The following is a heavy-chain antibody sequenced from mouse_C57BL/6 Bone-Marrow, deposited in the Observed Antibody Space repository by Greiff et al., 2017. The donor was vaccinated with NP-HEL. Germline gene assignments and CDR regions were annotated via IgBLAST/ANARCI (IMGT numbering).Heavy chain of an antibody. Sequence: EVQRVESGGGLVQPGGSLKLSCAASGFTFSSYTMSWVRQTPEKRLEWVAYISNGGGSTYYPDTVKGRFTISRDNAKNTLYLQMSSLKSEDTAMYYCARHGNYEVYFDYWGQGTTLTVSS. CDR2: ISNGGGST. CDR3: ARHGNYEVYFDY. V-gene: IGHV5-12-2*01. D-gene: IGHD2-1*01. J-gene: IGHJ2*01. CDR1: GFTFSSYT.